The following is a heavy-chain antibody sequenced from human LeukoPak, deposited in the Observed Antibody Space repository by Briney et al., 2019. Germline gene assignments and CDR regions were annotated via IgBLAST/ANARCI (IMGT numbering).Heavy chain of an antibody. J-gene: IGHJ3*02. Sequence: GESLKISCKGSGYSFTSYWIGWVRQMPGKGLEWMGIIYPGDSDTGYSPSFQGQVTISADKSISTAYLQWSSLKASDTAIFFWQKTAYDILTGYPDAFDIWGQGTMVTVSS. CDR1: GYSFTSYW. CDR3: QKTAYDILTGYPDAFDI. D-gene: IGHD3-9*01. V-gene: IGHV5-51*01. CDR2: IYPGDSDT.